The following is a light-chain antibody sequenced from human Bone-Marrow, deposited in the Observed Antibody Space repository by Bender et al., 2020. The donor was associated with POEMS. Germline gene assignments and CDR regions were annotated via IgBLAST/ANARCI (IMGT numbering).Light chain of an antibody. CDR2: EGS. Sequence: QSALTQPASLSGSPGQSITISCTGTSSDVGGYNLVSWYQQHPGKAPKLMIYEGSKWPSGVSNRFSGSKSGNTASLTISGLQAEDEADYYCCSFAGSSTFVFGGGTKLTVL. V-gene: IGLV2-23*03. CDR1: SSDVGGYNL. CDR3: CSFAGSSTFV. J-gene: IGLJ3*02.